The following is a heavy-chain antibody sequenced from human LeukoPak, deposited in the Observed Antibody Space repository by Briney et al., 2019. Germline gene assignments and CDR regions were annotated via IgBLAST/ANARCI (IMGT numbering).Heavy chain of an antibody. J-gene: IGHJ4*02. Sequence: PGGSLRLSCAASGFTFSSYWMHWVRQAPGKGLVWVSRINSDGSSTSYADSVKGRSTISRDNAKNTLYLQMNSLRAEDTAVYYCVRVGYSSSWYVDYWGQGTLVTVSS. CDR1: GFTFSSYW. CDR2: INSDGSST. CDR3: VRVGYSSSWYVDY. D-gene: IGHD6-13*01. V-gene: IGHV3-74*01.